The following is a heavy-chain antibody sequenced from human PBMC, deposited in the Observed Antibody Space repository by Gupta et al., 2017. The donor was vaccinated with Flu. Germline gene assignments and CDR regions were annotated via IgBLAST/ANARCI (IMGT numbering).Heavy chain of an antibody. V-gene: IGHV1-8*01. CDR2: MNPNSGNT. Sequence: QVQLVQSGAEVKKPGASVKVSCKASGYTFTRYDINWVRQATGQGLEWMGWMNPNSGNTGYAQKFQGRVTMTRNTSISTAYMELSSLRSEDTAVYYCARPRFMITFGGVIVKQLYYYGMDVWGQGTTVTVSS. CDR1: GYTFTRYD. J-gene: IGHJ6*02. CDR3: ARPRFMITFGGVIVKQLYYYGMDV. D-gene: IGHD3-16*02.